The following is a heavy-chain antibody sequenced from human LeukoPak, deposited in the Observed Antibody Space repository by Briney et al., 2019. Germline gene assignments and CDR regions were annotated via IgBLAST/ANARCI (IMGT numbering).Heavy chain of an antibody. CDR3: ARREFRRLYYGMDV. V-gene: IGHV5-51*01. CDR2: IYPGDSDT. Sequence: GESLKISCMCSDYSFTSYWIGWVRQMPGKGLEWMGIIYPGDSDTRYSQSFQGQVTISADTSISTAYLQWSSLKPSDTAMDYCARREFRRLYYGMDVWGQGTTVTVSS. CDR1: DYSFTSYW. D-gene: IGHD2-21*01. J-gene: IGHJ6*01.